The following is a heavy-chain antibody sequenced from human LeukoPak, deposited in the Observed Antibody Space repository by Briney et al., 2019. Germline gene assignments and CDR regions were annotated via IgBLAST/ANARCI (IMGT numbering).Heavy chain of an antibody. CDR1: GFKFSVYS. Sequence: PGGSLRLSCAASGFKFSVYSINWVRQAPGKGLEWVSYMTSDTKTIYYAVSVQGRFTISRDNVKNSVFLQMDSLRHEDTAVYYCARSVEGSFDYWGQGTLVTVSS. D-gene: IGHD3-3*01. CDR3: ARSVEGSFDY. J-gene: IGHJ4*02. V-gene: IGHV3-48*02. CDR2: MTSDTKTI.